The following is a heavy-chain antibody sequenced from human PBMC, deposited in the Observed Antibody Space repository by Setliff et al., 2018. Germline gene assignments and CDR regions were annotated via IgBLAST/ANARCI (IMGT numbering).Heavy chain of an antibody. Sequence: SDTLSLTCTVSGDSISSSNYYWGWIRQPPGKGLEWIGSIYYSGNTYYNASLKGRVTISGDTSKNQFSLKLTAVTAADTAIYYCARHRAVAGAYYFDFWGQGTLVTVSS. J-gene: IGHJ4*02. CDR2: IYYSGNT. CDR3: ARHRAVAGAYYFDF. D-gene: IGHD6-19*01. CDR1: GDSISSSNYY. V-gene: IGHV4-39*01.